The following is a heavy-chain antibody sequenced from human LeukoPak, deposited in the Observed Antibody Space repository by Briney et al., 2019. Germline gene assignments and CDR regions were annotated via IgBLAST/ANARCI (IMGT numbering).Heavy chain of an antibody. Sequence: PSETLSLTCAVYGGSFSGYYWSWIRQPPGKGLEWIGEINHSGSTNYNPSLKSRVTISVDTSENQFSLKLSSVTAADTAVYYCARGPRPSNSGGDAFDIWGQGTMVTVSS. V-gene: IGHV4-34*01. CDR3: ARGPRPSNSGGDAFDI. D-gene: IGHD4-11*01. CDR2: INHSGST. CDR1: GGSFSGYY. J-gene: IGHJ3*02.